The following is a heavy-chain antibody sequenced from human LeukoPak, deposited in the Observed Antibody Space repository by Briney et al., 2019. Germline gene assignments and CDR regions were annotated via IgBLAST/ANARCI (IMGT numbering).Heavy chain of an antibody. CDR1: GGTFSSYA. CDR2: IIPIFGTA. D-gene: IGHD3-22*01. Sequence: ASVKVSCKASGGTFSSYAISWVRQAPGQGLEWMGGIIPIFGTANYAQKFQGRVTITADESTSTAYMELSSLRSEDTAVYYCARDSGYYYDSRGFDYWGQGTLVTVSS. V-gene: IGHV1-69*13. CDR3: ARDSGYYYDSRGFDY. J-gene: IGHJ4*02.